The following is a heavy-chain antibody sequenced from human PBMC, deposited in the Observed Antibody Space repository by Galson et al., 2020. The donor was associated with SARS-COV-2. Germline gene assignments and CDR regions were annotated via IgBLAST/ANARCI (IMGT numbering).Heavy chain of an antibody. D-gene: IGHD6-13*01. J-gene: IGHJ5*02. CDR2: IIPYNGNT. V-gene: IGHV1-18*01. Sequence: DSVKVSCKASGYTFTDYALSWVRQAPGQGLEWMGWIIPYNGNTNYGHKFQGRVTMTTDTSTNTAYMELRSLRSDDTAVYYCARHGKAADGSYSIPWFDPWGQGTLVTVSS. CDR3: ARHGKAADGSYSIPWFDP. CDR1: GYTFTDYA.